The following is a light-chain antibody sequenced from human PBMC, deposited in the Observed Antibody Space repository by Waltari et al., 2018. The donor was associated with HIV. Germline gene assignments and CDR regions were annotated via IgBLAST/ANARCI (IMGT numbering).Light chain of an antibody. Sequence: QSALTQPASVSGSPGQSTPIPCTGPSSDVGAYNYVPGYQQHPGKAPKLIIHEVSTRPSGVSNRFSASKSGNTASLTISGLQAEDEADYYCSSYTPNNTRVFGGGPKLTVL. CDR3: SSYTPNNTRV. CDR2: EVS. CDR1: SSDVGAYNY. V-gene: IGLV2-14*03. J-gene: IGLJ3*02.